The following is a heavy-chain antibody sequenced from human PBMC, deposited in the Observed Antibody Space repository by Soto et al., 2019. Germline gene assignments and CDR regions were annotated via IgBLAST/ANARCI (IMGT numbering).Heavy chain of an antibody. Sequence: GGSLRLSCAASGFTFSSYWMSWVRQAPGKGLEWVANIKQDGGEKNYVDSVKGRFTISRDNAKKSLYLQMNRLRAEDTAVYYCGRDLRDWDSGSYSYDYWGQGT. V-gene: IGHV3-7*04. CDR3: GRDLRDWDSGSYSYDY. CDR2: IKQDGGEK. D-gene: IGHD1-26*01. CDR1: GFTFSSYW. J-gene: IGHJ4*02.